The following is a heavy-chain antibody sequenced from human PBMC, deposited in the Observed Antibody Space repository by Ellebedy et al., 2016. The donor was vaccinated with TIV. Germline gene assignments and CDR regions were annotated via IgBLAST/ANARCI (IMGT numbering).Heavy chain of an antibody. CDR2: ISYSGST. Sequence: MPSETLSLTYTVSGGSISSSSYYWGWIRQPPGKGLEWIGSISYSGSTYYNPSLKSRVTISVDTSKNQFSLKLTSVTAADTAVYYCARRFAAAGSIFDYWGQGTLVTVSS. V-gene: IGHV4-39*07. CDR3: ARRFAAAGSIFDY. D-gene: IGHD6-13*01. J-gene: IGHJ4*02. CDR1: GGSISSSSYY.